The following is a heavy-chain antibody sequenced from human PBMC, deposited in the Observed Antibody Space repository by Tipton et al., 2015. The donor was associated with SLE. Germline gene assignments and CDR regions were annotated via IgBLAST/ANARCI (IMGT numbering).Heavy chain of an antibody. Sequence: LRLSCTVSGGSISSYYWSWIRQPAGKGLEWIGRIYTSGSTNYNPSLKSRVTMSVDTSKNQFSLKLSSVTAADTAVHYCARETGSLFDYWGQGTLVTVSS. CDR2: IYTSGST. D-gene: IGHD6-19*01. J-gene: IGHJ4*02. CDR3: ARETGSLFDY. CDR1: GGSISSYY. V-gene: IGHV4-4*07.